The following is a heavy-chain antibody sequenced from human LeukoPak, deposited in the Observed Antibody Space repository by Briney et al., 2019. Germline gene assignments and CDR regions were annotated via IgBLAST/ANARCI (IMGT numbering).Heavy chain of an antibody. D-gene: IGHD6-13*01. CDR1: GFTFSTYS. CDR3: ARDLSGITAAGSHIDY. V-gene: IGHV3-21*01. CDR2: ISSGSTYI. Sequence: EGSLRLSCEASGFTFSTYSMNWVRQAPGKGLEWVSSISSGSTYIYYADSVKGRFTISRDNAKNSLYLQMNSLGAEGTAVYFCARDLSGITAAGSHIDYWGQGTLVTVSS. J-gene: IGHJ4*02.